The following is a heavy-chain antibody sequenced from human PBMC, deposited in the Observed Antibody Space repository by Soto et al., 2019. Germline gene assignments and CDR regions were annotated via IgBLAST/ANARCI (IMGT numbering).Heavy chain of an antibody. CDR2: ISSDGDIT. D-gene: IGHD3-9*01. V-gene: IGHV3-64D*06. Sequence: GWSLRLSCSSSVFTFIEHSMHWVRQAPGKGLQYLSTISSDGDITYYADSVKGRFTISRDNSKNTLYLQMNSLRPEDTAVYYCVKVSTFYDILTGYYSTNFFGPWGQGTLVTVSS. J-gene: IGHJ5*02. CDR3: VKVSTFYDILTGYYSTNFFGP. CDR1: VFTFIEHS.